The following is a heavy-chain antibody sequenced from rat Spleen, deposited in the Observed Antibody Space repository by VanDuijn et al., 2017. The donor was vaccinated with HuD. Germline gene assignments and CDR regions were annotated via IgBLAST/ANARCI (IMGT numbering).Heavy chain of an antibody. J-gene: IGHJ2*01. V-gene: IGHV5-25*01. CDR2: ITNSGGSI. CDR3: TRGYYGYNYGY. CDR1: GFTFSNYD. Sequence: EVQLVESGGGLVQPGRSMKLSCAASGFTFSNYDMAWVRQAPTKGLEWVASITNSGGSIYYRDSVKGRFTISRDNAQSTLYLQMDSLRSEDTASYYCTRGYYGYNYGYWGQGVMVTVSS. D-gene: IGHD1-9*01.